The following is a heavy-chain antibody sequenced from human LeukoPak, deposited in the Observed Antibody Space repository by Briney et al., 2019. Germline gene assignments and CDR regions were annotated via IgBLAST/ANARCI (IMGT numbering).Heavy chain of an antibody. CDR2: INPKSDGT. V-gene: IGHV1-2*02. CDR1: GYTFTDYY. J-gene: IGHJ3*02. CDR3: ARALWGDTFDI. Sequence: GASVKVSCKASGYTFTDYYMHWVRQAPGQGLEWMGWINPKSDGTYYVQKFQGRVTMTRDTSITTAYMELSRLTSDDTAVYYCARALWGDTFDIWGQGTMVTVSS. D-gene: IGHD2-21*01.